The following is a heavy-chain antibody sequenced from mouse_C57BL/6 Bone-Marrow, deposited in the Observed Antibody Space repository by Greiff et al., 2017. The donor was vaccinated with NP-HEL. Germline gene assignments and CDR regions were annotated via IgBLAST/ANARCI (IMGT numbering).Heavy chain of an antibody. J-gene: IGHJ3*01. D-gene: IGHD1-1*01. V-gene: IGHV6-3*01. CDR3: TGGYGSSCAY. CDR1: GFTFSNYW. Sequence: EVMLVESGGGLVQPGGSMKLSCVASGFTFSNYWMNWVRQSPEKGLEWVAQIRLKSDNYATHYAESVKGRFTISRDDSKSSVYLQMNNLRAEDTGIYYCTGGYGSSCAYWGQGTLVTVSA. CDR2: IRLKSDNYAT.